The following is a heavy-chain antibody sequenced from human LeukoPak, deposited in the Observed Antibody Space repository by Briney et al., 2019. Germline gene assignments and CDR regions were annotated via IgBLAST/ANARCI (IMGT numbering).Heavy chain of an antibody. Sequence: GGSLRLSCIASGFVFSRDNMNWVRRAPGKGLEWVAHISEAIYYADSVQGRFTISRDNAKNSLYLQMSNLRAEDTAMYYCVREVGQPKTFYFDSWGRGTPVNVSS. CDR3: VREVGQPKTFYFDS. D-gene: IGHD2-2*01. CDR2: ISEAI. V-gene: IGHV3-48*04. CDR1: GFVFSRDN. J-gene: IGHJ4*02.